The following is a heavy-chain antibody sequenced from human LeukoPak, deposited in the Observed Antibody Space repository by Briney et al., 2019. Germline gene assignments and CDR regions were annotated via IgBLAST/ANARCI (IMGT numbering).Heavy chain of an antibody. Sequence: ASVKVSCKASGYTFTSYYMHWVRQAPGQGLEWMGIINPSGGSTSYAQKFQGRVTMTRDTSTSTVYMELSSLRSEDTALYYCARAFGQHQLLSHYYMDVWGKGTTVTVSS. CDR1: GYTFTSYY. CDR2: INPSGGST. D-gene: IGHD2-2*01. CDR3: ARAFGQHQLLSHYYMDV. V-gene: IGHV1-46*01. J-gene: IGHJ6*03.